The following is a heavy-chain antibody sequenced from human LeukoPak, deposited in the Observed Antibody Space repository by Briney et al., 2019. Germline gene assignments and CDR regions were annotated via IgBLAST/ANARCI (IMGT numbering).Heavy chain of an antibody. V-gene: IGHV3-74*01. CDR1: GFSFSSYW. Sequence: PGGSLRLSCAASGFSFSSYWMHWVRQAPGKGLVWVSRINSDGSITTYADSVKGRFTISRDNAKNSLYLQMNSLRDEDTAVYYCARGNYESSGYYYVFDYWGQGTLVTVSS. D-gene: IGHD3-22*01. CDR2: INSDGSIT. CDR3: ARGNYESSGYYYVFDY. J-gene: IGHJ4*02.